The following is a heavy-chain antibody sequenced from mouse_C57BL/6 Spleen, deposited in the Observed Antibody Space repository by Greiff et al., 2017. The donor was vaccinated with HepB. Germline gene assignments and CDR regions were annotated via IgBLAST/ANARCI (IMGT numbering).Heavy chain of an antibody. CDR3: ARYPYVSSYGGDY. CDR2: IYPGDGDT. CDR1: GYAFSSSW. J-gene: IGHJ2*01. Sequence: QVQLQQSGPELVKPGASVKISCKASGYAFSSSWMNWVKQRPGKGLEWIGRIYPGDGDTNYNGKFKGKATLTADKSSSTAYMQLSSLTSEDSAVYFCARYPYVSSYGGDYWGQGTTLTVSS. V-gene: IGHV1-82*01. D-gene: IGHD1-1*01.